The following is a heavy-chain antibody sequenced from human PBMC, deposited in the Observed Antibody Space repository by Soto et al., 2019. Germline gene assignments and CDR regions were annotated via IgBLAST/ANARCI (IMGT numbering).Heavy chain of an antibody. Sequence: PSETLSLTCTVSGGSISSYYWSWIRQPPGKGLEWIGYIHYSGSTNYNPSLKSRVTISVDTSKNQFSLKLSSVTAADTAVYYCARGLRITMVRGGGDYYYGMDVWGQGTTVTVSS. J-gene: IGHJ6*02. V-gene: IGHV4-59*12. CDR2: IHYSGST. CDR1: GGSISSYY. CDR3: ARGLRITMVRGGGDYYYGMDV. D-gene: IGHD3-10*01.